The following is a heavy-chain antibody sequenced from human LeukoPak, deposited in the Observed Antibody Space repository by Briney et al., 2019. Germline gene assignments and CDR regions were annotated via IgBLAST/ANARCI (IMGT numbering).Heavy chain of an antibody. CDR1: AFSFSDYN. CDR2: ITSSGSYI. V-gene: IGHV3-21*04. Sequence: GGSLRLSCAASAFSFSDYNMNWVRQAPGKGLEWVSSITSSGSYIYYADSVKGRFTISRDNAKNSLYLQMNSLRAEDTAVYYCARNVLLWFGELSYMDVWGKGTTVTISS. CDR3: ARNVLLWFGELSYMDV. J-gene: IGHJ6*03. D-gene: IGHD3-10*01.